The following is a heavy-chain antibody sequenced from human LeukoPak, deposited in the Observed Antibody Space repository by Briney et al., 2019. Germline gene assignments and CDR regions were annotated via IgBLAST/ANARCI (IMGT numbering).Heavy chain of an antibody. J-gene: IGHJ4*02. Sequence: ASVKVSCKASGYSFTARYIHWVRQAPGQGLEWMGCINPNTGGTNYALKFQGRVTMTSDTSTTTAYMGLSSLSSDDTAVYFCSRSSAAAGAVGHWGQGTLVTVSS. CDR2: INPNTGGT. CDR1: GYSFTARY. D-gene: IGHD6-13*01. V-gene: IGHV1-2*02. CDR3: SRSSAAAGAVGH.